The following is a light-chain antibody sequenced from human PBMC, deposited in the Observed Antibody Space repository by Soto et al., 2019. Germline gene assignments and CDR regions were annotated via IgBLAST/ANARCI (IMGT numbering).Light chain of an antibody. Sequence: DIQMTQSPSTLSASVGDRVNITWRASQTISGWLAWYQQKPGKAPKLLIYDASTLESGVPSRFSGSGSGTEFTLTISSLQPDDFAAYYCQQYNTYSRTFGQGTKVDIK. CDR2: DAS. CDR1: QTISGW. CDR3: QQYNTYSRT. V-gene: IGKV1-5*01. J-gene: IGKJ1*01.